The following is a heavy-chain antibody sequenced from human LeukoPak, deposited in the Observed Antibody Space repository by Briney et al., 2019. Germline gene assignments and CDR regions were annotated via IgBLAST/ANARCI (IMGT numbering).Heavy chain of an antibody. Sequence: GGSLRLSCAASGFTFSSYWMNWVRQAPGKGLVWVSRINGDGSSTNYADSVKGRFTISRDNAKNSLYLQMNSLRAEDTAVYYCARGAGNHPPYYNYYMDVWGKGTTVTVSS. CDR2: INGDGSST. J-gene: IGHJ6*03. D-gene: IGHD3-16*01. V-gene: IGHV3-74*01. CDR1: GFTFSSYW. CDR3: ARGAGNHPPYYNYYMDV.